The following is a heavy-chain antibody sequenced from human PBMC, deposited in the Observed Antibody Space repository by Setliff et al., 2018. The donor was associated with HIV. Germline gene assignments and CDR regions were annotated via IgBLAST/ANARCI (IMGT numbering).Heavy chain of an antibody. J-gene: IGHJ4*02. D-gene: IGHD3-22*01. V-gene: IGHV4-38-2*02. CDR3: ARDVLDLVISVYGF. CDR1: GFSISSRYY. CDR2: IYHTGSS. Sequence: SETLSLTCDVSGFSISSRYYWGWIRQSPGKGLERIGNIYHTGSSYYNTSLNDRATLSLDTSKNQFSLKLNSVTAADTAVYYCARDVLDLVISVYGFWGQGIPFTVS.